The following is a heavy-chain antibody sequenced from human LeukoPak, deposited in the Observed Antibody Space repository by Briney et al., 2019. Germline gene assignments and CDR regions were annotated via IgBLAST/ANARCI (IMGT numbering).Heavy chain of an antibody. CDR2: ISYDGSNK. J-gene: IGHJ4*02. D-gene: IGHD6-19*01. CDR3: ARARRAVASPIDY. Sequence: GGSLRLSCAASGFTFSSYAMHWVRQAPGKGLEWVAVISYDGSNKYYADSVEGRFTISRDNSKNTLYLQMNSLRAEDTAVYYCARARRAVASPIDYWGQGTLVTVSS. V-gene: IGHV3-30-3*01. CDR1: GFTFSSYA.